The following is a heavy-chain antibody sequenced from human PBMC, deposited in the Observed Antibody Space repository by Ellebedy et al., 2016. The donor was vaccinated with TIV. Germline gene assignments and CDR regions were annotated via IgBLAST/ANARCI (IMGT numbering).Heavy chain of an antibody. V-gene: IGHV3-23*01. CDR1: GFTFSTYA. D-gene: IGHD3-22*01. J-gene: IGHJ3*02. Sequence: GESLKISXAASGFTFSTYAMAWVRQAPGKGLEWVSTFSRSGATVYADSVKGRFTISRDTSKNTLFLQMNSLRAEDTAVYYCAKGLFPDYYDISGDAFDIWGQGTMVTVSS. CDR3: AKGLFPDYYDISGDAFDI. CDR2: FSRSGAT.